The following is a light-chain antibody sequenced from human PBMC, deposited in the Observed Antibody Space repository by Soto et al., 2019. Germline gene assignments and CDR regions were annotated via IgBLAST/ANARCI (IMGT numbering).Light chain of an antibody. Sequence: EIVLTQSPGTLSLSPGERATLSCRASQSVSSSYLAWYQQKPGQAPRLLIYGASSRATGIPDRFSGSGSGTDFTLTISRLKPEDFAVYYCQQYGRSLTFGGGTKVEFK. CDR1: QSVSSSY. CDR3: QQYGRSLT. CDR2: GAS. V-gene: IGKV3-20*01. J-gene: IGKJ4*01.